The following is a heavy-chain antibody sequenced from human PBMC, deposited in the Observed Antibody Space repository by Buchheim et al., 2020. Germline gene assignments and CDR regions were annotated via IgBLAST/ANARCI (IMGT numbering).Heavy chain of an antibody. V-gene: IGHV3-33*01. D-gene: IGHD3-22*01. CDR2: IWYDGSNK. CDR3: AREGDDSSGYYLDY. CDR1: GFTFSSYG. J-gene: IGHJ4*02. Sequence: QVQLVESGGGVVQPGRSLRLSCAASGFTFSSYGMHWVRQAPGKGLEWVAVIWYDGSNKYYADSVKGRFTISRDNSKNTLYLQMNSPRAEDTAVYYCAREGDDSSGYYLDYWGQGTL.